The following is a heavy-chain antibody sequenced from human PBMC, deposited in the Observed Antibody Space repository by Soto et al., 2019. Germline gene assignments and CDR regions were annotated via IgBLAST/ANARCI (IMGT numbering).Heavy chain of an antibody. D-gene: IGHD3-3*01. CDR3: AKGYHRFLEWLLEFDY. CDR1: GLTFSSYG. J-gene: IGHJ4*02. Sequence: PGGSLRLSCAASGLTFSSYGMHWVRQAPGKGLEWVAVISYDGSNKYYADSVKGRFTISRDNSKNTLYLQMNSLRAEDTAVYYCAKGYHRFLEWLLEFDYWGQGTLVTVSS. V-gene: IGHV3-30*18. CDR2: ISYDGSNK.